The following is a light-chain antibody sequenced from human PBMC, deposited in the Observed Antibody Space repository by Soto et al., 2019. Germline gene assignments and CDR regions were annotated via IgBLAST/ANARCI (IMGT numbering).Light chain of an antibody. J-gene: IGKJ1*01. V-gene: IGKV1-5*03. CDR2: KAS. Sequence: RASQNINRWVAWYQQKPGKAPKLLIQKASILESGVPSRFSGSRSGTEFTLTISSLQPDDFATYYCQQYDSYWTFGQGTKVDIK. CDR1: QNINRW. CDR3: QQYDSYWT.